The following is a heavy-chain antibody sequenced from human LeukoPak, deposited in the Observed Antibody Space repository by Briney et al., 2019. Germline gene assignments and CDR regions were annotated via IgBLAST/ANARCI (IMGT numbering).Heavy chain of an antibody. CDR2: ISGSGGST. D-gene: IGHD6-6*01. CDR3: AKDLEYSSSPAFFDY. CDR1: GFTFSSYA. V-gene: IGHV3-23*01. J-gene: IGHJ4*02. Sequence: GGSLRLSCAASGFTFSSYAMSWVRQAPGKGLERVSAISGSGGSTYYADSVKGRFTISRDNSKNTLYLQMNSQRAEDTAVYYCAKDLEYSSSPAFFDYWGQGTLVTVSS.